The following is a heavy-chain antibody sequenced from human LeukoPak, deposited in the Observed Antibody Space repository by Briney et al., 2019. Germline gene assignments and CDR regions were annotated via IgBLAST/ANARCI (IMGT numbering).Heavy chain of an antibody. V-gene: IGHV4-34*01. CDR2: INHSGST. CDR1: GGSFSGYY. D-gene: IGHD3-3*01. CDR3: ARDPYDFWSGYTRGYFDY. Sequence: SETLSLTCAVYGGSFSGYYWSWIRQPPGKGLEWIGEINHSGSTDYNPSLKSRVTISVDTSKNQFSLKLSSVTAADTAVYYCARDPYDFWSGYTRGYFDYWGQGTLVTVSS. J-gene: IGHJ4*02.